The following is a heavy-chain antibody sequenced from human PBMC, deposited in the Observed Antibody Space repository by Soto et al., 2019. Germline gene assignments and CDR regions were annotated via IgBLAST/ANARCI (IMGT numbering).Heavy chain of an antibody. D-gene: IGHD7-27*01. CDR2: IYYSGST. CDR3: ARLGWGGQAFFDY. CDR1: GGSISSYY. V-gene: IGHV4-59*08. J-gene: IGHJ4*02. Sequence: SETLSLTCTVSGGSISSYYWSWIRQPPGKGLEWIGYIYYSGSTNYNPSLKSRVTISVDTSKNQFSLKLSSVTAADTAVYYCARLGWGGQAFFDYWGQGTLVTVSS.